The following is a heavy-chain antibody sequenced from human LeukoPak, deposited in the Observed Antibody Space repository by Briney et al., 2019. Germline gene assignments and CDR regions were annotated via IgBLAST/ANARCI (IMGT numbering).Heavy chain of an antibody. CDR1: GDSFSSRTYF. Sequence: NSSETLSLTCTVSGDSFSSRTYFWAWIRQPPGKGLEWIASIYYPGSTFYNPSLKSRVTISVDTSNHQLSLKMISVTAADTAVYYCARDHLCGGACSSDYDAFDVWGRGTVVTVSS. D-gene: IGHD2-21*02. CDR3: ARDHLCGGACSSDYDAFDV. CDR2: IYYPGST. V-gene: IGHV4-39*07. J-gene: IGHJ3*01.